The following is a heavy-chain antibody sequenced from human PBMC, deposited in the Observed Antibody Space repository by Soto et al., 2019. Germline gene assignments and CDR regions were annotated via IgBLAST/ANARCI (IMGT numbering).Heavy chain of an antibody. D-gene: IGHD1-20*01. Sequence: QLQLQESGPGLVKPSETLSLTCTVSGGSISSSSYYWGWIRQPPGKGLEWIGSIYYSGSNYYNPSLKSRVTLAVDTSKNQCSLKLSSVTAADTGVYYCARRGSIRSSYYYGMDVWGQGTTVTVSS. CDR2: IYYSGSN. J-gene: IGHJ6*02. CDR3: ARRGSIRSSYYYGMDV. CDR1: GGSISSSSYY. V-gene: IGHV4-39*01.